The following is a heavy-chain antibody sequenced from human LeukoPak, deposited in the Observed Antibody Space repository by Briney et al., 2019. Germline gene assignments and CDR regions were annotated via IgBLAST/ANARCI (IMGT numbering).Heavy chain of an antibody. CDR3: ARAPYGDLTRYYYYYMDV. D-gene: IGHD4-17*01. Sequence: GGSLRLSCAASGFTVSSNYMSWVRQAPGKGLEWVSVIYSGGSTYYADSVKGRFTISRDNSKNTLYLQMNSLRAGDTAVYYCARAPYGDLTRYYYYYMDVWGKGTTGTVSS. CDR1: GFTVSSNY. CDR2: IYSGGST. J-gene: IGHJ6*03. V-gene: IGHV3-53*01.